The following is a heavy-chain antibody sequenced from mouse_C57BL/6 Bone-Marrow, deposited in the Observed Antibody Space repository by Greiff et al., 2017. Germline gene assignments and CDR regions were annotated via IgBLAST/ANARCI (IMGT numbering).Heavy chain of an antibody. CDR3: ARENDGYCDDIDY. CDR2: IHPNSGST. V-gene: IGHV1-64*01. Sequence: VQLKQPGAELVKPGASVKLSCKASGYTFTSYWMHWVKQRPGQGLEWIGIIHPNSGSTNYNEKFKSKTTMTVDKSSSTAYMQLSSLTSEDSAVYYCARENDGYCDDIDYWGQGTTVTVSS. D-gene: IGHD2-3*01. J-gene: IGHJ2*01. CDR1: GYTFTSYW.